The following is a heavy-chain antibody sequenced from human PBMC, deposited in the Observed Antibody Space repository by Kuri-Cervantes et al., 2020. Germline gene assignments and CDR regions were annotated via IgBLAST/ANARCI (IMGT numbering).Heavy chain of an antibody. J-gene: IGHJ4*02. CDR2: ISSSSSYI. V-gene: IGHV3-21*01. Sequence: GESLKISCAASGFTFSSYAMNWVRQAPGKGLEWVSSISSSSSYIYYADSVKGRFTISRDNAKNSLYLQMKRLRAEDTAVYYCAGQSSTSAGAFDYWGQGTLVTVSS. CDR1: GFTFSSYA. CDR3: AGQSSTSAGAFDY. D-gene: IGHD2-2*01.